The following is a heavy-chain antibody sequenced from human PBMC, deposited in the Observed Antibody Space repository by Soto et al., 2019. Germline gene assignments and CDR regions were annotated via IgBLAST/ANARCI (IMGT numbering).Heavy chain of an antibody. CDR3: ARGISHFDY. Sequence: QVQLVQSGAEVKKPGSSVKVSCKASGGTFSSYTISWVRQAPGQGLEWMGRIIPILGIANYAQKFQGRVTITADKATSTAYMELSSLRSEETAVYYCARGISHFDYWGQGTLVTVSS. V-gene: IGHV1-69*02. CDR2: IIPILGIA. J-gene: IGHJ4*02. D-gene: IGHD3-3*02. CDR1: GGTFSSYT.